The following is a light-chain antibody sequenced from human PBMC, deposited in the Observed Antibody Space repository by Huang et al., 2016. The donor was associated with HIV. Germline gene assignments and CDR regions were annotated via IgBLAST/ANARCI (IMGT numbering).Light chain of an antibody. CDR2: AAS. CDR1: QDINNY. J-gene: IGKJ5*01. Sequence: DIQMTQSPSSLSASVGDRVTITCQASQDINNYLNWYQQRPGRAPKLLIYAASILDTGGPSRFSGSGSGTDFTFTMSSLQPEDVATDYCQHYNGYPLTFGQGTR. CDR3: QHYNGYPLT. V-gene: IGKV1-33*01.